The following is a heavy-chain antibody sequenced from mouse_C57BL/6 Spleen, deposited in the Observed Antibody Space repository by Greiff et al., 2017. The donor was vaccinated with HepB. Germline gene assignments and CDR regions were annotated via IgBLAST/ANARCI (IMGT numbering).Heavy chain of an antibody. J-gene: IGHJ4*01. Sequence: QVQLQQPGTALVKPGASVKLSCKASGYTFTSYWMHWVKQRPGQGLEWIGNINPSNGGTNYNEKFKSKATLTVDKSSSTAYMQLSSLTSEDSAVYYCARSRAFRYAMDYWGQGTSVTVSS. CDR2: INPSNGGT. V-gene: IGHV1-53*01. D-gene: IGHD3-3*01. CDR3: ARSRAFRYAMDY. CDR1: GYTFTSYW.